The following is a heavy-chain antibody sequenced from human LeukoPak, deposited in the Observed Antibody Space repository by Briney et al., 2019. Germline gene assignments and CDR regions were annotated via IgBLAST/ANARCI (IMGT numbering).Heavy chain of an antibody. CDR1: GFTFSSYG. D-gene: IGHD3-10*01. CDR2: IWYDGSNK. Sequence: GRFLRLSCAASGFTFSSYGMHWVRQAPGKGLEWVAVIWYDGSNKYYADSVKGRFTISRDNFKNTLYLQMNSLRAEDTAVYYCARNYGSGRLAPYYYYGMDVWGKGTTVTVSS. V-gene: IGHV3-33*01. J-gene: IGHJ6*04. CDR3: ARNYGSGRLAPYYYYGMDV.